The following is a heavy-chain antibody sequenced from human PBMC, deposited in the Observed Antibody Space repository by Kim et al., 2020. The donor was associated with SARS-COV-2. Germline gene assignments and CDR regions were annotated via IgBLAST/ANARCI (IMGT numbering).Heavy chain of an antibody. V-gene: IGHV4-59*13. CDR1: GGSISSYY. D-gene: IGHD3-3*01. CDR3: ARAPPATIFGVVTALDY. CDR2: INYSGST. J-gene: IGHJ4*01. Sequence: SETLSLTCTVSGGSISSYYWSWIRQPPGKGLGWMGYINYSGSTNNNPSLQRRVTISVDTSKNQISLKLSSGTAADTAVDDCARAPPATIFGVVTALDY.